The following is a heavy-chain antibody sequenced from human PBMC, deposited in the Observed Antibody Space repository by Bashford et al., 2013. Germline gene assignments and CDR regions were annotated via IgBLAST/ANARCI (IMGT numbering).Heavy chain of an antibody. V-gene: IGHV1-18*01. Sequence: VASVKVSCKASGYTFTSYGLTWVRQAPGQGLEWMGWITTYNGNSNYAQKLQGRVTMTTDTSTSTAYMELRSLRSGDTAVYYCARLSYSWKDRGGFDYWGQGTLVTVSS. CDR2: ITTYNGNS. J-gene: IGHJ4*02. CDR3: ARLSYSWKDRGGFDY. CDR1: GYTFTSYG. D-gene: IGHD1-1*01.